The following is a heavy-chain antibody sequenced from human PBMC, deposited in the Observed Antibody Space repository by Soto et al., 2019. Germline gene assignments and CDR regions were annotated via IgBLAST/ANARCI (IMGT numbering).Heavy chain of an antibody. CDR2: INHSGST. Sequence: XESLSLTCAVYGGSFSGYDGSWIRQPPGKGLEWIGEINHSGSTNYNPSLKSRVTISVDTSKNQFSLKLSSVTAADTAVYYCARGQLDTVNWFDPWGQGTLVTVSS. D-gene: IGHD5-18*01. CDR1: GGSFSGYD. CDR3: ARGQLDTVNWFDP. V-gene: IGHV4-34*01. J-gene: IGHJ5*02.